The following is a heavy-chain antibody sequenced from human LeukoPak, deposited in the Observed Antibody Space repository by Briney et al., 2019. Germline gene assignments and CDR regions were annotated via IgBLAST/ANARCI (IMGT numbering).Heavy chain of an antibody. CDR1: GFTFSSYE. D-gene: IGHD1-26*01. CDR2: ISSSGSTI. J-gene: IGHJ4*02. V-gene: IGHV3-48*03. CDR3: ARQREWELSGVLDY. Sequence: PGGSLRLSCAASGFTFSSYEMNWVRQAPGKGLEWVSYISSSGSTIYYADSVKGRFTISRDNAKNSLYLQMNSLRAEDTAVYYCARQREWELSGVLDYWGQGTLVTVSS.